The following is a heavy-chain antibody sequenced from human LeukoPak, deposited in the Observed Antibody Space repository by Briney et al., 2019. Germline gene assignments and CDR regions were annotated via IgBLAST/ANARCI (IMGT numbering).Heavy chain of an antibody. V-gene: IGHV1-46*01. CDR1: GYTFTSYY. CDR2: INPSGGRK. J-gene: IGHJ6*03. CDR3: ARQTYCASTSCHFYYYYMDV. D-gene: IGHD2-2*01. Sequence: GGSVTVSCKASGYTFTSYYMHWVRQAPGQGLEWMGIINPSGGRKNYAQKFQGRLTMTRDTSTSTVYMELSSLRSDATAVYYCARQTYCASTSCHFYYYYMDVWGKGTTVTISS.